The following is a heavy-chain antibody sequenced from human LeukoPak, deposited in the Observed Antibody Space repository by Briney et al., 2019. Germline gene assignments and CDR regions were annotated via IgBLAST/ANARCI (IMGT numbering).Heavy chain of an antibody. CDR3: AKVIDSYGQADI. D-gene: IGHD5-18*01. CDR2: NTISGAST. V-gene: IGHV3-23*01. Sequence: GESLRLSCTVSGFTFSSDAMTWVRQAPGKGLECVSGNTISGASTYYATSVRGHFTISRDNSKNTLHLQMNSLRAEDTAVYYCAKVIDSYGQADIWGQGTMVTVSS. CDR1: GFTFSSDA. J-gene: IGHJ3*02.